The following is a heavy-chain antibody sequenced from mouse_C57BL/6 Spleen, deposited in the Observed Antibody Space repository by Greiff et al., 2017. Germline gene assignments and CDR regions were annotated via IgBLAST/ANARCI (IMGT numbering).Heavy chain of an antibody. V-gene: IGHV1-54*01. CDR1: GYAFTNYL. CDR3: ARRGDWDWYFDV. D-gene: IGHD4-1*01. CDR2: INPGSGGT. J-gene: IGHJ1*03. Sequence: QVQLQQSGAELVRPGTSVKVSCKASGYAFTNYLIEWVKQRPGQGLEWIGVINPGSGGTNYNEKFKGKATLTADKSSSTAYMQLSSLTSEDSAVYFCARRGDWDWYFDVWGTGTTVTVSS.